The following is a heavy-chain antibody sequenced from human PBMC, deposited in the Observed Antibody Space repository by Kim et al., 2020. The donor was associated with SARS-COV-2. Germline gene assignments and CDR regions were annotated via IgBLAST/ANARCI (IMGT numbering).Heavy chain of an antibody. V-gene: IGHV3-53*01. Sequence: GGSLRLSCAASDFTVSSKYMSWVRQAPGKGLEWLSVIYSGGTTYYADSVKGRFTISRDNSENTLYLQMDSLRAEDTAVYYCAREMITGGYYSTSYFAMDVWGQGTTVTVSS. J-gene: IGHJ6*02. CDR3: AREMITGGYYSTSYFAMDV. CDR2: IYSGGTT. D-gene: IGHD3-22*01. CDR1: DFTVSSKY.